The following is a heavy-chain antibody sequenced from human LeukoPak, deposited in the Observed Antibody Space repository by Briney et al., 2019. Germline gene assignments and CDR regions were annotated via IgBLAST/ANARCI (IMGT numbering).Heavy chain of an antibody. CDR3: ARARRWLQLDFDC. J-gene: IGHJ4*02. D-gene: IGHD5-24*01. CDR2: ISYDGNNK. CDR1: GFPFSSYA. V-gene: IGHV3-30-3*01. Sequence: GGSLRLSCAASGFPFSSYAMHWVRQAPGKGLEWVAVISYDGNNKYYADSVKGRFTISRDNSKNMLYLQMNSLRAEDTAIYSCARARRWLQLDFDCWGQGTLVTVSS.